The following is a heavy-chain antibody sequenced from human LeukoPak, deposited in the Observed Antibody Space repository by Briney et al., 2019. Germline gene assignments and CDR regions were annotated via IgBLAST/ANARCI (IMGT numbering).Heavy chain of an antibody. CDR3: AHTRLYYYGSVTYYKPFDP. V-gene: IGHV2-5*02. CDR2: IYWDDDK. D-gene: IGHD3-10*01. J-gene: IGHJ5*02. Sequence: KKSGPTLVNPTQTLTLTCTLSGFSLSTSSVGVAWIRQPPGEALEWLALIYWDDDKRYSPSLKTRLTITKDTSKNQVVLTMTDMDPVDTATYYCAHTRLYYYGSVTYYKPFDPWGQGTLVTVSS. CDR1: GFSLSTSSVG.